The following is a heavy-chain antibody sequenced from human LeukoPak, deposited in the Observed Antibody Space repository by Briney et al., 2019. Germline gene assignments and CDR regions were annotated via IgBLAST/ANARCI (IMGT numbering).Heavy chain of an antibody. CDR1: GFTFSNYW. V-gene: IGHV3-74*01. J-gene: IGHJ6*03. D-gene: IGHD2-2*01. Sequence: PGGSRRLSCAASGFTFSNYWMHWVRQAPGEGLVWVSRISSDGSSTTYADSVKGRFTISRDNAKNTLYLQMNSLRAEDTAVYYCAKDFGYCSSTSCAYSYCMDVWGKGTTVTVSS. CDR3: AKDFGYCSSTSCAYSYCMDV. CDR2: ISSDGSST.